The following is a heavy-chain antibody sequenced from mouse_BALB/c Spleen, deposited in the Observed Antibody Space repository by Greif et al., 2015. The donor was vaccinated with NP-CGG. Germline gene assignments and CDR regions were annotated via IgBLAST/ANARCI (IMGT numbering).Heavy chain of an antibody. Sequence: VQLQQSGPGLVRPSQSLSLTCTVTGYSITSDYAWNWIRQFPGNKLEWMGYISYSGSTSYNPSLKSRISITRDTSKNQFLLQLNSVTTEDTATYYCARRGVRGLYAMDYWGQGTSVTVSS. CDR3: ARRGVRGLYAMDY. CDR1: GYSITSDYA. D-gene: IGHD2-14*01. V-gene: IGHV3-2*02. J-gene: IGHJ4*01. CDR2: ISYSGST.